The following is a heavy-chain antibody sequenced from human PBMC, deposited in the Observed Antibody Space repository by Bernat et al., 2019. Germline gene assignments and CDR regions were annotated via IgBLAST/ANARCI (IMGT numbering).Heavy chain of an antibody. V-gene: IGHV3-30*18. CDR3: AKDYYDNSGYYLWGDY. D-gene: IGHD3-22*01. Sequence: QVQLVESGGGVVQPGRSLRLSCAASGFTFSSYGMHWVRQAPGKGLEWEAVISYDGSNKYYADSVKGRFTISRDNSKNTLYLQMNSLRAEDTAVYYCAKDYYDNSGYYLWGDYWGQGTLVTVSS. J-gene: IGHJ4*02. CDR2: ISYDGSNK. CDR1: GFTFSSYG.